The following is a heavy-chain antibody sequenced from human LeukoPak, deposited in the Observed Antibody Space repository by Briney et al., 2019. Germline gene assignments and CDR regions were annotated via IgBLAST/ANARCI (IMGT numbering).Heavy chain of an antibody. D-gene: IGHD3-16*01. J-gene: IGHJ5*02. Sequence: ASVKVSCKASGYTFTAYYMHWVRQAPGQGLEWMGWINPNTGGTNYAQKFQGRVTMTRDMSITTAYMELSSLRSDDTGVYYCGRFSVKLDRGRLDPWGQGTLVTVSS. CDR2: INPNTGGT. CDR3: GRFSVKLDRGRLDP. V-gene: IGHV1-2*02. CDR1: GYTFTAYY.